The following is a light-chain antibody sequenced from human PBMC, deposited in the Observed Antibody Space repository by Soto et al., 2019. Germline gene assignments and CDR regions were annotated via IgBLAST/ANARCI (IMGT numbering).Light chain of an antibody. V-gene: IGLV2-14*01. CDR1: SSDIGAYHY. CDR2: AVN. J-gene: IGLJ2*01. CDR3: FSYKTSDTLL. Sequence: QSALTQAASVSGSPGQSITISCTGTSSDIGAYHYVSWYQQRPGKAPKLMIYAVNNRPSGISNRFSGSKSGNTASLTISGLQAEDEAVYYCFSYKTSDTLLFGGGTKLTVL.